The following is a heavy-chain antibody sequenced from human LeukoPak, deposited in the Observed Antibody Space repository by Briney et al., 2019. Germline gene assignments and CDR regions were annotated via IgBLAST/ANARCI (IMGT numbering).Heavy chain of an antibody. J-gene: IGHJ4*02. CDR2: IDGVTSNT. D-gene: IGHD1-26*01. Sequence: GGSLRLSCAASGFTFTSYGMSWVRQAPGKGLEWISRIDGVTSNTHYADSVKGRFTISRDNSNNRLNLQMNGLRAEDTAGYYCAKDDAPGGGFLDYWGQGTLVTVSS. V-gene: IGHV3-23*01. CDR1: GFTFTSYG. CDR3: AKDDAPGGGFLDY.